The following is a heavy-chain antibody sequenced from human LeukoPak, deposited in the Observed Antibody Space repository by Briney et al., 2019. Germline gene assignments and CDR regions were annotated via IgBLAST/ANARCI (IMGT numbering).Heavy chain of an antibody. V-gene: IGHV4-34*01. Sequence: PSETLSLTCAVYGGSFSGYYWSWIRQPPGKGLEWIGEINHSGSTNYNPSLKSRVTISVDTSKNQFSLKLSSVTAADTAVYYCARGSTVVTHFDYWGQGTLVTVSS. D-gene: IGHD4-23*01. CDR3: ARGSTVVTHFDY. J-gene: IGHJ4*02. CDR1: GGSFSGYY. CDR2: INHSGST.